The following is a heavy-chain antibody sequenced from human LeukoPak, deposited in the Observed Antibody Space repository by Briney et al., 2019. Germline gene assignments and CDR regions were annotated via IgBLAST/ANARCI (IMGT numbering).Heavy chain of an antibody. J-gene: IGHJ3*02. D-gene: IGHD3-10*01. Sequence: ASVKVSCKVSGYTLTELSMHWVRQAPGKGLEWMGGFDPEDGETIYAQKFQGRVTMTEDTSTDTAYMELSSLRSEDTAVYYCATGIWFGAGLGAFDIWGQGTMVTVSS. V-gene: IGHV1-24*01. CDR1: GYTLTELS. CDR3: ATGIWFGAGLGAFDI. CDR2: FDPEDGET.